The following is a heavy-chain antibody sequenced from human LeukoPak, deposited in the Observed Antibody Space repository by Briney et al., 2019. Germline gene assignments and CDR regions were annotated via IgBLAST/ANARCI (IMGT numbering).Heavy chain of an antibody. CDR1: GFTVSSNY. CDR2: IYSGGSI. Sequence: GGSLRLSCAASGFTVSSNYMGWVRQAPGKGLEWVSVIYSGGSIYYADSVKGRFTISRDNSKNTLYLQMNSLRAEDTAVYYCAKAVTSDYHSLYYNYYMDVWGKGTTVTVSS. CDR3: AKAVTSDYHSLYYNYYMDV. V-gene: IGHV3-53*01. D-gene: IGHD3-10*01. J-gene: IGHJ6*03.